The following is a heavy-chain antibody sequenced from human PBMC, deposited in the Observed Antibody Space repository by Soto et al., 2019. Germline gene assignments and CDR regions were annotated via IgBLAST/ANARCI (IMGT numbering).Heavy chain of an antibody. V-gene: IGHV4-34*01. D-gene: IGHD5-12*01. CDR3: ARGHRDGYYYYLDY. J-gene: IGHJ4*02. CDR1: GGSFSGYY. CDR2: INHSGST. Sequence: SETLSLTCAVYGGSFSGYYWSWIRQPPGKGLEWIGEINHSGSTNYNPSLKSRVTISVDTSKNQFSLKLSSVTAADTAVYYSARGHRDGYYYYLDYWGQGTLVTVSS.